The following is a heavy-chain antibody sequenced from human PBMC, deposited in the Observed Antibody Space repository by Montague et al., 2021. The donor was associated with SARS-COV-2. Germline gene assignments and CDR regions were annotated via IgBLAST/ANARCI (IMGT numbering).Heavy chain of an antibody. CDR1: GFSLTTKGVG. CDR2: IYWDNDK. V-gene: IGHV2-5*02. J-gene: IGHJ3*01. CDR3: AHQPARPWALDF. Sequence: PALVKPTQTLTLTCTFSGFSLTTKGVGVGWIRQPPGGALEWLSLIYWDNDKRYSSSLKSRLSIIRDTSNNQVVLTMTNMAPVDTGTYYRAHQPARPWALDFWGPGTIVTVSS.